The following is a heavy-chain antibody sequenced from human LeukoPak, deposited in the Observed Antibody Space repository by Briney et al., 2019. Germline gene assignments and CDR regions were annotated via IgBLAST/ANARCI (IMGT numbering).Heavy chain of an antibody. D-gene: IGHD3-10*01. Sequence: PSETLSLTCTVSGGSISSSNYYWGWIRQPPGKGLEWIGTIYYSGSTYYNPSLESRVTVSVDTSKNQFSLKLSSVTAADTAVYYCARHAARGHYGSGSYYNLGYYYMDVWGKGTTVTISS. CDR3: ARHAARGHYGSGSYYNLGYYYMDV. CDR2: IYYSGST. J-gene: IGHJ6*03. V-gene: IGHV4-39*01. CDR1: GGSISSSNYY.